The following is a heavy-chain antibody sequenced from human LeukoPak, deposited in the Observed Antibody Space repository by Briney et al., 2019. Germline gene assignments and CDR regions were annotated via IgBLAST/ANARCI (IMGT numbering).Heavy chain of an antibody. D-gene: IGHD6-13*01. V-gene: IGHV3-7*01. CDR1: GFTFSNYW. CDR3: ARDLVFEGIAVAGSD. J-gene: IGHJ4*02. Sequence: GGSLRLXCAASGFTFSNYWMRWVRQAPGKGLEWVANIKEDGSEKYYVDSVKGRFTISRDNAKNSLYLQMNSVRAEDTAVYYCARDLVFEGIAVAGSDWGQGTLVTVSS. CDR2: IKEDGSEK.